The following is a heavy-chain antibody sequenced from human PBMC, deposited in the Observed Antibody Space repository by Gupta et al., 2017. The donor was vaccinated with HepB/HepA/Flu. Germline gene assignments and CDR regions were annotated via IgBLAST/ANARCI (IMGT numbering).Heavy chain of an antibody. CDR1: GYTFTASY. CDR2: LNPNSGNT. Sequence: QVQLVQSGAEVKKPGASVHVSCKASGYTFTASYIHWVRQAPGQALEWMGWLNPNSGNTLFAQRFQGRVTMTWDTSISTAYMALNSLRSDDTAVYYCARGDYNDLSAFDGWGQGTLFIVSS. CDR3: ARGDYNDLSAFDG. D-gene: IGHD3-22*01. V-gene: IGHV1-2*02. J-gene: IGHJ3*01.